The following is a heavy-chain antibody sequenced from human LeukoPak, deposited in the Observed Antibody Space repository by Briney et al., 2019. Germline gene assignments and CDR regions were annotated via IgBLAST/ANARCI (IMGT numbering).Heavy chain of an antibody. Sequence: GGSRRLSCAASGFSLSNSAMGWVRQAPGKGLEWVSSISGSGGSTYHADPVKGRFTISRDNSKNTLYLQMNSLRAEDTAVYYCAKRVYSGTYRAFDYWGQGTLVTVSS. CDR2: ISGSGGST. CDR3: AKRVYSGTYRAFDY. J-gene: IGHJ4*02. V-gene: IGHV3-23*01. CDR1: GFSLSNSA. D-gene: IGHD1-26*01.